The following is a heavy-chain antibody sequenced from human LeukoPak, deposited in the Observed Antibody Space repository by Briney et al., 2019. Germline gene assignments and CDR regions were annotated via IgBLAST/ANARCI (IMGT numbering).Heavy chain of an antibody. CDR1: GFTFSSYA. CDR3: AKPPRVVVVTAFDS. CDR2: ITGSGSST. D-gene: IGHD2-21*02. V-gene: IGHV3-23*01. Sequence: PGGSLRLSCAASGFTFSSYAMTWVRQAPGKGLEWASSITGSGSSTYYADSVKGRFTISRDNSKNMVYVQMNSLRAEDTAVYFCAKPPRVVVVTAFDSWGQGTLVTVSS. J-gene: IGHJ4*02.